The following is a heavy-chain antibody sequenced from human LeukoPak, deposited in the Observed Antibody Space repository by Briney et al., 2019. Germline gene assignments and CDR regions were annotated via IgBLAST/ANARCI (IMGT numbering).Heavy chain of an antibody. D-gene: IGHD2-15*01. V-gene: IGHV3-23*01. CDR1: GFTFSSYA. Sequence: GGSLRLSCAASGFTFSSYAMSWVRQAPGKGLEWVSAISGSGGSAYYADSVKGRFTISRDNSKNTLYLQMNSLRAEDTAVYYCAKSLTPLYYFDYWGQGTLVTVSS. CDR2: ISGSGGSA. J-gene: IGHJ4*02. CDR3: AKSLTPLYYFDY.